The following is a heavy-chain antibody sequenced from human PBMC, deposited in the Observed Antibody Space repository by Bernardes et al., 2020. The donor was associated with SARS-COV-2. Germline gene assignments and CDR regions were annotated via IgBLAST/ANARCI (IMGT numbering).Heavy chain of an antibody. Sequence: ASMKVSCKASGYTFTGYYMHWVRQAPGQGLEWMGWINPNSGGTNYAQKFQGRVTMTRDTSISTAYMELSRLRSDDTAVYYCARDRGWLVNWFDPWGQGTLVTVSS. V-gene: IGHV1-2*02. J-gene: IGHJ5*02. D-gene: IGHD6-19*01. CDR1: GYTFTGYY. CDR2: INPNSGGT. CDR3: ARDRGWLVNWFDP.